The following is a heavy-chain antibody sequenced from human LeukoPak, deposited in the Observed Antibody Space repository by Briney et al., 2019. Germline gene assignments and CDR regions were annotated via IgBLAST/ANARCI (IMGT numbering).Heavy chain of an antibody. V-gene: IGHV1-2*02. CDR1: RHTSSGSN. Sequence: ASVKRSCKASRHTSSGSNTHSVRRAPGQGLEWMGWINPNRVATNYAQKFQGRVTMTRDTSITTAHMEFSRLRSEDTAPSYCARGRCDGGAATHWFDPWGQGTLFTVSS. J-gene: IGHJ5*02. CDR2: INPNRVAT. CDR3: ARGRCDGGAATHWFDP. D-gene: IGHD2-21*01.